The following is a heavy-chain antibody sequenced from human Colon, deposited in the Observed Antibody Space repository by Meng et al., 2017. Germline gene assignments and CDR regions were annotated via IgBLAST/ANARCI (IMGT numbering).Heavy chain of an antibody. CDR1: GASFGSGGYY. D-gene: IGHD3-22*01. Sequence: QGQLPESGPGLVKPSQTLSLTCTVSGASFGSGGYYWTWIRQHPGKGLEWIGYIYYSGTTYYNPSLKSRVTISVDTSKNQFSLKMSSVTAADTAVYYCARAPSYYYDTSGYYGNFFDPWGQGTLVTVSS. V-gene: IGHV4-31*03. CDR2: IYYSGTT. CDR3: ARAPSYYYDTSGYYGNFFDP. J-gene: IGHJ5*02.